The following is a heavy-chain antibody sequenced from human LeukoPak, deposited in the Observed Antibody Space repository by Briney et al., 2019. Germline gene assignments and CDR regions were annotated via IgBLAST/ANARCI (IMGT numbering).Heavy chain of an antibody. J-gene: IGHJ4*02. CDR1: GFTFSSYA. CDR2: ISGRGEST. CDR3: ARDQKGGEWEPSDRLDY. D-gene: IGHD1-26*01. Sequence: GGSLRLSCAASGFTFSSYAMIWVRQAPGKGLEWVASISGRGESTNYADSVKGRFTISRDNAKNSLYLQMNSLRAEDTAVYYCARDQKGGEWEPSDRLDYWGQGTLVTVSS. V-gene: IGHV3-23*01.